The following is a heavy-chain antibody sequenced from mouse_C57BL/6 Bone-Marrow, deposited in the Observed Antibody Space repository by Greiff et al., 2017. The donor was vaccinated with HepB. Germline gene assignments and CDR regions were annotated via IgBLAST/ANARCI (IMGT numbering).Heavy chain of an antibody. Sequence: VKLQESGAELARPGASVKMSCKASGYTFNSYTMHWVKQRPGQGLEWIGYINPSSGYTKYNQKFKDKATLTADKSSSTAYMQLSSLTSEDSAVYYCAIIYYYGSSYGRYAMDYWGQGTSVTVSS. CDR3: AIIYYYGSSYGRYAMDY. V-gene: IGHV1-4*01. J-gene: IGHJ4*01. CDR2: INPSSGYT. D-gene: IGHD1-1*01. CDR1: GYTFNSYT.